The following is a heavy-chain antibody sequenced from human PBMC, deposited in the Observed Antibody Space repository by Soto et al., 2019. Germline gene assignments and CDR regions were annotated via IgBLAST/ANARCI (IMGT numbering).Heavy chain of an antibody. V-gene: IGHV3-30-3*01. Sequence: GGSLRLSCAASGFTFSSYAMHWVRQAPGKGLEWVAVISYDGSNKYYADSVKGRFTISRDNSKNTLYLQMNSLRAEDTAVYYCARDIGRVYYYYGMDVWGQGTTVTVSS. D-gene: IGHD1-26*01. CDR1: GFTFSSYA. J-gene: IGHJ6*02. CDR3: ARDIGRVYYYYGMDV. CDR2: ISYDGSNK.